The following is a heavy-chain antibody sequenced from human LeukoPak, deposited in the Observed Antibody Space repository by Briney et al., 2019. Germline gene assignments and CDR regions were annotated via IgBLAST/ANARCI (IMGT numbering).Heavy chain of an antibody. CDR2: ITAYNGNR. J-gene: IGHJ4*01. Sequence: ASVKVSCKTSGYTFSNYGISWVRQAPGQGLEWMGWITAYNGNRLYAQGFQGRITLTTDTSTSTSYMELRSLEYDDTAIYYCARDNDKVVDHWGQGTLVTVSS. CDR3: ARDNDKVVDH. CDR1: GYTFSNYG. D-gene: IGHD1-1*01. V-gene: IGHV1-18*01.